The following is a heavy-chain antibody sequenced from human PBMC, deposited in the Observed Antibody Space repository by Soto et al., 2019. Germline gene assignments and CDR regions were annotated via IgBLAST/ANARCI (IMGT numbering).Heavy chain of an antibody. CDR1: GYSFTSYW. V-gene: IGHV5-51*01. Sequence: GESLKISCKGSGYSFTSYWIGWVRQMPGKGLEWMGIIYPGDSDTRYSPSFQGQVTISADKSISTAYLQWSSLKASDTAMCYCERRETVAGYRYWGQGTLVTVSS. CDR3: ERRETVAGYRY. J-gene: IGHJ4*02. CDR2: IYPGDSDT. D-gene: IGHD6-19*01.